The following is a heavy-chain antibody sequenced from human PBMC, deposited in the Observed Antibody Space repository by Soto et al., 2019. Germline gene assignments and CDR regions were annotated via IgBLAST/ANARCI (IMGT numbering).Heavy chain of an antibody. D-gene: IGHD6-19*01. J-gene: IGHJ4*02. CDR2: IGGSGGST. V-gene: IGHV3-23*01. CDR1: GFTFSSYA. CDR3: AKDQRGVAGPENFDY. Sequence: LRLSCAASGFTFSSYAMSWVRQALGKGLEWVSAIGGSGGSTYYADSVKGRFTISRDNSKNTPYLQMNSLRAEDTAGDYCAKDQRGVAGPENFDYWGQGTLVTVSS.